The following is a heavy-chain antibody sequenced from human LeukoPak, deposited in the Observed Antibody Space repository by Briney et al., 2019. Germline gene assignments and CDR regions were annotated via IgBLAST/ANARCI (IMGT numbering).Heavy chain of an antibody. CDR1: GFTFSSYS. CDR2: ISSSSSYI. Sequence: PGGSLRLSCAASGFTFSSYSMNWVRQAPGKGLEWVSSISSSSSYIYYADSVKGRFTISRDNAKNSLYLQMNSLRAEVTAVYYCARSFLSIAAAATDYWGQGTLVTVSS. V-gene: IGHV3-21*01. D-gene: IGHD6-13*01. J-gene: IGHJ4*02. CDR3: ARSFLSIAAAATDY.